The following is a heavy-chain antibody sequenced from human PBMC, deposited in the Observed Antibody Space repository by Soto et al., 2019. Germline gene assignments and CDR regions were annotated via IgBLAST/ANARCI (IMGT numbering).Heavy chain of an antibody. V-gene: IGHV1-18*01. J-gene: IGHJ5*02. CDR3: ARDINLIYGRRWFDP. Sequence: ASVKVSCKASGYTFTSYGISWVRQAPGQGLEWMGWISAYNGNTNYAQKLQGRVTMTTDTSTSTAYMELRSLRSDDTAVYYCARDINLIYGRRWFDPWGQVTLVTVSS. CDR1: GYTFTSYG. D-gene: IGHD4-17*01. CDR2: ISAYNGNT.